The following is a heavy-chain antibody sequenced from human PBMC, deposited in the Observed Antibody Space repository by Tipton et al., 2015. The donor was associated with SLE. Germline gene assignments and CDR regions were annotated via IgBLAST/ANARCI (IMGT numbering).Heavy chain of an antibody. D-gene: IGHD7-27*01. V-gene: IGHV4-59*08. CDR1: GGSISSYY. J-gene: IGHJ4*02. CDR2: IYYSGST. CDR3: ARLLGTIDY. Sequence: LRLSCTVSGGSISSYYWSWIRQPPGKRLEWIGYIYYSGSTNYNPSLKSRVTISVDTSKNQFSLKLSSVTAADTAVYYCARLLGTIDYWGQGTLVTVSS.